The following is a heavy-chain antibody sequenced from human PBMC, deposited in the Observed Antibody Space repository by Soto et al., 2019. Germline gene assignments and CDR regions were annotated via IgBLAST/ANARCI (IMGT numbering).Heavy chain of an antibody. V-gene: IGHV1-18*01. D-gene: IGHD3-10*01. CDR1: GYTFTNYG. J-gene: IGHJ5*02. CDR3: ARGVGSGSYYNQYNWFDP. CDR2: INVYNGNT. Sequence: QVQLVQSGGEVKKPGASVKVSCKASGYTFTNYGISWVRQAPGQGLEWMGWINVYNGNTKYAQKVQGRVTMTKATPTSTAYMELRSLRSDDTAVYYCARGVGSGSYYNQYNWFDPWGQGTLVTVSS.